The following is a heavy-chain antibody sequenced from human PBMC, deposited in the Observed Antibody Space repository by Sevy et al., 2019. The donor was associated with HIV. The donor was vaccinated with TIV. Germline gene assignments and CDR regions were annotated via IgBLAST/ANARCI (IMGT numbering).Heavy chain of an antibody. V-gene: IGHV4-31*03. CDR3: ARTTVTTLSSARNNWFDP. CDR1: GDSINNGDYY. J-gene: IGHJ5*02. Sequence: SLSLTCTVSGDSINNGDYYWSWIRQHPGKGLEWIGKIYYTGTTYYNPSLKSRLRISVERSENTLSLSLRSVTAADTDVYYCARTTVTTLSSARNNWFDPWGQGTLVHVSS. D-gene: IGHD4-4*01. CDR2: IYYTGTT.